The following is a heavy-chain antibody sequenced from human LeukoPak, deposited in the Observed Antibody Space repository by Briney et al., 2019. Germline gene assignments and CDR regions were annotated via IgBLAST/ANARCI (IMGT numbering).Heavy chain of an antibody. D-gene: IGHD3-3*01. CDR1: GGTFSSYA. CDR2: IIPIFGTA. CDR3: AVQLDYDFRSGPNYYYYYYMDV. J-gene: IGHJ6*03. Sequence: GASVKVSCKASGGTFSSYAISWVRQAPGQGLEWMAGIIPIFGTANYAQKFQGRVTITADESTSTAYMELSSLRSEDTAVYYCAVQLDYDFRSGPNYYYYYYMDVWGKGTTVTVSS. V-gene: IGHV1-69*13.